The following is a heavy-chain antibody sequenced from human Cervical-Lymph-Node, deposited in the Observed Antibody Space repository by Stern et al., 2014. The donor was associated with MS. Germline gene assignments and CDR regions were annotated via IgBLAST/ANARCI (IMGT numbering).Heavy chain of an antibody. V-gene: IGHV4-39*01. CDR2: IYYSGST. CDR3: ARHPDYGDYYFDY. CDR1: GGSISSSSYY. D-gene: IGHD4-17*01. Sequence: VQLVESGPGLVKPSETLSLTCTVSGGSISSSSYYWGWIRQPPGKGLEXIGSIYYSGSTYYNPSLKRRVPIPVDTSKTQFSLKLSSVTAADTAVYYCARHPDYGDYYFDYWGQGTLVTVSS. J-gene: IGHJ4*02.